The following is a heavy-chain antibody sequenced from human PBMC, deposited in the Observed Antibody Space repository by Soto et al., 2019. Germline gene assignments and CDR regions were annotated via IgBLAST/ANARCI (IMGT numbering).Heavy chain of an antibody. J-gene: IGHJ4*02. CDR2: MNPNSGNT. V-gene: IGHV1-8*01. Sequence: GASVKVSCKASGYTFTGYDINWVRQATGQGLEWMGWMNPNSGNTGYAQKFQGRVTMTRNNSTSTAYMELSSLRSEDTAVYYCASGSGSGWLDYWGQGTLVTVSS. CDR3: ASGSGSGWLDY. D-gene: IGHD6-19*01. CDR1: GYTFTGYD.